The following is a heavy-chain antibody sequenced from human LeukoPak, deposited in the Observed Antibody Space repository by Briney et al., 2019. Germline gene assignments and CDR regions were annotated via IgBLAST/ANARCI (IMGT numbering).Heavy chain of an antibody. CDR2: ISSSGSPT. Sequence: PGGSLRLSCAASGFTFSSYEMSWVRQAPGKGLEWVSYISSSGSPTYYADSVEGRFTISRDNAKNSLYLQMNSLRAEDTAVYYCVLRGAVAAADFWGQGTLVTVSS. CDR1: GFTFSSYE. D-gene: IGHD6-19*01. J-gene: IGHJ4*02. V-gene: IGHV3-48*03. CDR3: VLRGAVAAADF.